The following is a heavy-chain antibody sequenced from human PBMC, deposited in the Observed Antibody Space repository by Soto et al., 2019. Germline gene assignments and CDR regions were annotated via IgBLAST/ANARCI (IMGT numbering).Heavy chain of an antibody. CDR2: IYPGDSDT. V-gene: IGHV5-51*01. Sequence: GESLKISCKGSGYSFTSYWIGWVRQMPGKGLEWMGIIYPGDSDTRYSPSFQGQVTISADKSISTAYLQWSSLKASDTAMYYCARSRLVGVRGYYYYYYYGMDVWGQGTTVTVSS. J-gene: IGHJ6*02. CDR1: GYSFTSYW. D-gene: IGHD3-10*01. CDR3: ARSRLVGVRGYYYYYYYGMDV.